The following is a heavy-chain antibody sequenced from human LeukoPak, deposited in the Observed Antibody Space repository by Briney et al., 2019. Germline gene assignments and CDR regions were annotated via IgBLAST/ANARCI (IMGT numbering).Heavy chain of an antibody. CDR1: GFIVTSNY. Sequence: GGSLRLSCAASGFIVTSNYMNWVRQAPGKGLEWVSVIYNGGGTSYADPVKGRFTISRDNSKSTLYLQMNSLRVEDTAVYYCARDWATALDYWGQGTLVTVSS. CDR3: ARDWATALDY. D-gene: IGHD3-16*01. CDR2: IYNGGGT. V-gene: IGHV3-53*01. J-gene: IGHJ4*02.